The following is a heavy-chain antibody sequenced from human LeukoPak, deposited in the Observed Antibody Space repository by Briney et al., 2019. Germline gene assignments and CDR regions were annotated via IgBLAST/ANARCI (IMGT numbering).Heavy chain of an antibody. Sequence: PGGSLRLSCAASGFILSNYGMHWVRQAPGKGLEWVAVISYGATNKHYAGSVKGRFTISRDSSKNTLYLQMNSLRAEDTAVYYCAKEGQGAYYDIFTGYHGDAFDIWGQGTMVTVSS. CDR3: AKEGQGAYYDIFTGYHGDAFDI. V-gene: IGHV3-30*18. D-gene: IGHD3-9*01. J-gene: IGHJ3*02. CDR2: ISYGATNK. CDR1: GFILSNYG.